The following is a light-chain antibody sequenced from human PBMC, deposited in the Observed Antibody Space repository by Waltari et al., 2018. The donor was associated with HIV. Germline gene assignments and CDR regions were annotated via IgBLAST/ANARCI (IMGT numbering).Light chain of an antibody. CDR3: QQYGTSPYT. CDR2: AAS. J-gene: IGKJ2*01. V-gene: IGKV3-20*01. CDR1: RSVSSNY. Sequence: DNVLTQSPGTLSLSPGERATLSCRASRSVSSNYLTWYQQRPGRAPRLLIYAASTRATAIPDRFSGSGSGTDFTLTISRLEPEDFAVYYCQQYGTSPYTFAQGTKVEI.